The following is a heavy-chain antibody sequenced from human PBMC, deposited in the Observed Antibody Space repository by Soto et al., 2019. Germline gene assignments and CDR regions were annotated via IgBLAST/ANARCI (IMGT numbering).Heavy chain of an antibody. J-gene: IGHJ5*02. Sequence: QIHLVQSGAEVKKAGSSVKISCKASGGTFSNYAISWVRQAPGQGLEWVRGITAIFDTTNYAQKFQGRLTINADTSTSTAYMELSGLRSDDTAIYFCARYPNSLNNWFDPWGQGTLVTVSS. D-gene: IGHD3-9*01. CDR3: ARYPNSLNNWFDP. CDR2: ITAIFDTT. CDR1: GGTFSNYA. V-gene: IGHV1-69*06.